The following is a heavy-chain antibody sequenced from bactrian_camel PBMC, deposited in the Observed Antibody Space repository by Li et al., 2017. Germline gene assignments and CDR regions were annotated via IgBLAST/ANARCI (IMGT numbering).Heavy chain of an antibody. J-gene: IGHJ6*01. CDR3: AAATVCAYNAEASAYTEADFHY. CDR1: GLTFDDYA. CDR2: ITWSGGAT. Sequence: HVQLVESGGGLVQAGGSLRLSCTFSGLTFDDYALGWFRQAPGKEREGVSCITWSGGATDYVDSVKGRFTISRDNAKNTLFLEMNSLKPDDTAMYYCAAATVCAYNAEASAYTEADFHYWGQGTQVTVS. D-gene: IGHD1*01. V-gene: IGHV3S60*01.